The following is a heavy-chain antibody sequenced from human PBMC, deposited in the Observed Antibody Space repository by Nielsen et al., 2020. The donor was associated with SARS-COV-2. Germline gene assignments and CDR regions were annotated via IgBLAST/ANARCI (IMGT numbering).Heavy chain of an antibody. CDR2: IYYSGST. CDR1: GGSISSYY. Sequence: SETLSLTCTVSGGSISSYYWSWIRQPPGKGLEWIGYIYYSGSTNYNPSLKSRVTISVDTSKNQFSLKLSSVTAADTAVYYCARHPRITIFGVVIIGWFDPWGQGPLVTVSS. CDR3: ARHPRITIFGVVIIGWFDP. D-gene: IGHD3-3*01. J-gene: IGHJ5*02. V-gene: IGHV4-59*01.